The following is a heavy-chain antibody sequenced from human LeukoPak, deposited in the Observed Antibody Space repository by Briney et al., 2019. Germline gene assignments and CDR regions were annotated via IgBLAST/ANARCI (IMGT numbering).Heavy chain of an antibody. CDR1: GGTFSSYA. Sequence: SVKVSCKASGGTFSSYAISWVRQAPGQGLEWIGGIIPIFGTANYAQKFQGRVTITTDESTSTAYMELSSLRSEDTAVYYCGRDPLFPEGWFDPWGQGTLVTVSS. CDR3: GRDPLFPEGWFDP. CDR2: IIPIFGTA. J-gene: IGHJ5*02. D-gene: IGHD2/OR15-2a*01. V-gene: IGHV1-69*05.